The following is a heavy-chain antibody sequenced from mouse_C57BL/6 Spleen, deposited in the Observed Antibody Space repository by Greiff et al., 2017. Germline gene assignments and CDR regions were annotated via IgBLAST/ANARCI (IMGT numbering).Heavy chain of an antibody. D-gene: IGHD2-1*01. CDR1: GYAFSSSW. CDR2: IYPGDGDT. V-gene: IGHV1-82*01. CDR3: ARWEGGNYD. Sequence: QVQLQQSGPELVKPGASVKISCKASGYAFSSSWMNWVKQRPGKGLEWIGRIYPGDGDTNYNGKFKGKATLTADKSSSTAYMQLSSLTSEDSAVYFCARWEGGNYDWGQGTTLTVSS. J-gene: IGHJ2*01.